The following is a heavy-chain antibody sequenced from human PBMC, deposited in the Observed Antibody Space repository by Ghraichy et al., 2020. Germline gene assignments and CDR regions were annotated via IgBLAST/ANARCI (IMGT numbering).Heavy chain of an antibody. V-gene: IGHV3-53*01. Sequence: RLSCAASGFDLSGSYMHWVRQGPGKGLEWISVIYSGGITYYADTVKGRFTITRDSAKNTLYFQMNRLRAEDTAEYHCARAQSPTGPFDIWGQVTLGTVSS. CDR1: GFDLSGSY. CDR2: IYSGGIT. J-gene: IGHJ3*02. D-gene: IGHD1-14*01. CDR3: ARAQSPTGPFDI.